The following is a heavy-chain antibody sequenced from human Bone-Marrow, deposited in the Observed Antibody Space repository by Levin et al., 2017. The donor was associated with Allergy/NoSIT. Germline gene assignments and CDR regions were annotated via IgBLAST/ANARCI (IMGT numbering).Heavy chain of an antibody. Sequence: PGGSLRLSCTASGFSFSTSAMTWVRQVPGKGLEWVSSISGSGESTYYADSVKGRFTISRDNSNNTLYLQVHSLKSDDTAVYFCAKGLEQWLAELDFWGQGTLVTVSS. CDR1: GFSFSTSA. CDR3: AKGLEQWLAELDF. D-gene: IGHD6-19*01. V-gene: IGHV3-23*01. CDR2: ISGSGEST. J-gene: IGHJ4*02.